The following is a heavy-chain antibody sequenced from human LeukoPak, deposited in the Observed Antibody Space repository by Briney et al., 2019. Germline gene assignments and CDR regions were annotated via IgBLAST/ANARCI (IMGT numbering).Heavy chain of an antibody. CDR3: ARYDNNKYFDY. CDR2: IYYSGST. V-gene: IGHV4-38-2*02. J-gene: IGHJ4*02. CDR1: GYSISSGYY. Sequence: SETLSLTCTVSGYSISSGYYWVWIRQPPGKGLEWVGYIYYSGSTNYNPSLKSRVTFSVDTSKNQFSLKLNSVTAADTAVYYCARYDNNKYFDYWGQGTLVTVSS. D-gene: IGHD3-9*01.